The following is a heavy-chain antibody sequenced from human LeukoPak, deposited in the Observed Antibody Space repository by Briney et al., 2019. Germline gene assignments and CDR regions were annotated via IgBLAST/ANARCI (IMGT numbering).Heavy chain of an antibody. Sequence: HGASVKASCKASGYTFTGYYMHWVRQAPGQGLEWMGWINPNSGGTNYAQKFQGRVTMTRDTSISTAYMELSRLRSDDTAVYYCXRVLPXYYXMDVWGKGTTVTVSS. CDR3: XRVLPXYYXMDV. J-gene: IGHJ6*03. CDR1: GYTFTGYY. V-gene: IGHV1-2*02. CDR2: INPNSGGT.